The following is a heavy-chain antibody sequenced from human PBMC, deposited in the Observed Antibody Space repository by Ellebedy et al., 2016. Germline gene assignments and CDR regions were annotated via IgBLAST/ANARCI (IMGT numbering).Heavy chain of an antibody. Sequence: GESLKISXAASGFTFSSYSMNWVRQAPGKGLEWVSSISSSSSYIYYADSVKGRFTISRDNAKNSLYLQMNSLRAEDMAVYYCAKAPPLYGSGTNKNYYMDVWGKGTTVSVSS. CDR2: ISSSSSYI. J-gene: IGHJ6*03. CDR1: GFTFSSYS. V-gene: IGHV3-21*01. CDR3: AKAPPLYGSGTNKNYYMDV. D-gene: IGHD3-10*01.